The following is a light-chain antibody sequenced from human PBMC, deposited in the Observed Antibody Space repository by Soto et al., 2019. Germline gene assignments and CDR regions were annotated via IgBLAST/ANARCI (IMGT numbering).Light chain of an antibody. CDR1: SSDVGGYIY. CDR3: SSYTMSSTFYV. Sequence: QSVLTQPASVSGSPGQSITISCTGTSSDVGGYIYVSWYQQHPGKAPKLMIYDVTSRPSGVSYRFSGSKSGNTASLTISGLQAEDEADYYCSSYTMSSTFYVFGTGTKVTVL. J-gene: IGLJ1*01. V-gene: IGLV2-14*01. CDR2: DVT.